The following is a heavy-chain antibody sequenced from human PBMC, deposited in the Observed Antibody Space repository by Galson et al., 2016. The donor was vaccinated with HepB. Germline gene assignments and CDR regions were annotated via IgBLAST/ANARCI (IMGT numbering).Heavy chain of an antibody. J-gene: IGHJ4*02. V-gene: IGHV4-59*01. D-gene: IGHD2-15*01. Sequence: SETLSLTCTVSGASITSSYWSWVRQPPMKGLEWIGYISNSGTTNYNPSLKSRVTISIDTSKNQFFLKLTSVTVADTAVYYCARDYSPAVWGQGTLVTVSS. CDR1: GASITSSY. CDR2: ISNSGTT. CDR3: ARDYSPAV.